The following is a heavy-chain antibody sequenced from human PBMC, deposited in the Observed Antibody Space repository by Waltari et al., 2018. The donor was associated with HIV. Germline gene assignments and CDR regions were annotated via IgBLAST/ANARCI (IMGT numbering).Heavy chain of an antibody. V-gene: IGHV4-34*02. CDR1: GGTFRGYY. CDR2: INHSGKT. D-gene: IGHD2-15*01. J-gene: IGHJ5*02. Sequence: QVQLQQWGAGLLKPSESLSLTCAVYGGTFRGYYWTWIRQAPGKGLEWIGEINHSGKTNYNPSLKSRLTLSVDTSKNQVSLRMKSVTGADTAIYYCAREKSRASKWYGIFYYDAWGQGTLVSVPS. CDR3: AREKSRASKWYGIFYYDA.